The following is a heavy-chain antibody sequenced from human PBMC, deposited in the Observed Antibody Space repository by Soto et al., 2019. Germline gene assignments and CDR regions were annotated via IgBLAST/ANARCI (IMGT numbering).Heavy chain of an antibody. CDR2: INHSGST. Sequence: SETLSLTCAVYGGSFSGYYWNWIRQPPGKGLEWIGEINHSGSTNYNPSLKSRVTISLDTSKNQFSLKLSSVTAADTAVYYCARGATVTYDAFDIWGQGTMVTVSS. J-gene: IGHJ3*02. CDR3: ARGATVTYDAFDI. CDR1: GGSFSGYY. D-gene: IGHD4-17*01. V-gene: IGHV4-34*01.